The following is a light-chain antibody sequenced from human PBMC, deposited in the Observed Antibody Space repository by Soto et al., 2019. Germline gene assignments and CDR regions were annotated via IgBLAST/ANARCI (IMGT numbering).Light chain of an antibody. CDR3: QQLSTYPLS. CDR2: AAS. V-gene: IGKV1-9*01. CDR1: HGIISY. Sequence: IQLNQSPSSLSASVVDRVRISFRASHGIISYLALYQQKPGKAPKLLIYAASTLQSGVPSRFSGSGSGTDFTLTISSLQPEDFATYYCQQLSTYPLSCGGGTKGDIK. J-gene: IGKJ4*01.